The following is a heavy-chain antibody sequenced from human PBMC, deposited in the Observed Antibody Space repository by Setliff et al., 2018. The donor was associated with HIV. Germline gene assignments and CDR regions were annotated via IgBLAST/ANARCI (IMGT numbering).Heavy chain of an antibody. D-gene: IGHD3-10*01. Sequence: ASVKVSCKASGYTFTGYYMHWVRQAPGQGLEWMGWINPNSGGTNYAQKFQGGVTMTRDTSISTAYMELSRLRSDDTAVYYCARGDPWFGELLSYYYYGMDVWGQGTTVTVSS. CDR1: GYTFTGYY. CDR2: INPNSGGT. CDR3: ARGDPWFGELLSYYYYGMDV. V-gene: IGHV1-2*02. J-gene: IGHJ6*02.